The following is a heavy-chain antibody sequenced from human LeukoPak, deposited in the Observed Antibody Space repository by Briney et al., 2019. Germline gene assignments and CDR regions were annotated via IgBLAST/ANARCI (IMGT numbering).Heavy chain of an antibody. J-gene: IGHJ4*02. CDR1: GGSFSGYY. Sequence: PSETLSLTCAVYGGSFSGYYWSWIRQPPGKGLEWIGEINHSGSTNYNPSLKSRVTISVDTSKNQFSLKLSSVTAADTAVYYCARVVAVAGPSDYWGQGTLVTVSS. CDR2: INHSGST. CDR3: ARVVAVAGPSDY. D-gene: IGHD6-19*01. V-gene: IGHV4-34*01.